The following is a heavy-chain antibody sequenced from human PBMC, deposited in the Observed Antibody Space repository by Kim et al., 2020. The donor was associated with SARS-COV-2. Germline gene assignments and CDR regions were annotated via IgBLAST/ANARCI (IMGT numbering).Heavy chain of an antibody. Sequence: GGSLRLSCAASGFTFSSYWMHWVRQAPGKGLVWVSRINSDGSSTSYADSVKGRFTISRDNAKNTLYLQMNSLRAEDTAVYYCARVRYCSGGSCYSGFDPWGQGTLVTVPS. D-gene: IGHD2-15*01. V-gene: IGHV3-74*01. CDR3: ARVRYCSGGSCYSGFDP. CDR2: INSDGSST. J-gene: IGHJ5*02. CDR1: GFTFSSYW.